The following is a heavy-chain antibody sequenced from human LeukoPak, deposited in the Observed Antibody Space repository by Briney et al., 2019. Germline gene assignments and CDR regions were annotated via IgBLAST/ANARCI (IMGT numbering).Heavy chain of an antibody. J-gene: IGHJ4*02. Sequence: PGGSLRLSCAASGFTFSTYNMNWVRQAPGKGLEWVSSISGSSSYIYYADSVKGRFIISRDNAKSPLYLQMTSLTAEDTALYYCARDYYGDYYFDYWGQGTLVTVSS. D-gene: IGHD4-17*01. CDR1: GFTFSTYN. V-gene: IGHV3-21*01. CDR3: ARDYYGDYYFDY. CDR2: ISGSSSYI.